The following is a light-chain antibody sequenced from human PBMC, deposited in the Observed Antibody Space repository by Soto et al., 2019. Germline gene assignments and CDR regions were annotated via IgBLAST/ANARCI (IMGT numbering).Light chain of an antibody. CDR1: SSDVGSYNL. CDR3: CSYAGSSTLYV. CDR2: EVS. Sequence: QSVLTQPASVSGSPEQSITISCTGTSSDVGSYNLVSWYQEHPGKAPKLMIYEVSKRPSGVSNRFSGSKSGNTASLTISGLQAEDEADYYCCSYAGSSTLYVSGTGTKVTVL. J-gene: IGLJ1*01. V-gene: IGLV2-23*02.